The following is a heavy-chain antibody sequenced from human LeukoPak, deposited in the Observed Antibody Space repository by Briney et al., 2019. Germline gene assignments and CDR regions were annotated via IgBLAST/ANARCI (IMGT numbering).Heavy chain of an antibody. CDR1: GFSFSSSW. J-gene: IGHJ4*02. CDR3: ARDQTQMGPTTVDH. CDR2: ISSDGTDI. D-gene: IGHD1-14*01. V-gene: IGHV3-74*01. Sequence: PGGSLRLSCLASGFSFSSSWMHWVRQTPGKELLWLSRISSDGTDIKYADSVQGRFTISRDNAKSTLYLQMNSLRVEDTAVYYCARDQTQMGPTTVDHWGQGTLATVSS.